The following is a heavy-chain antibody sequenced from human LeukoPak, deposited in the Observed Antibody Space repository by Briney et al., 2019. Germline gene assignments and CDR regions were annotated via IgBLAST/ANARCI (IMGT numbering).Heavy chain of an antibody. CDR3: AKPPRRDGYNLGY. D-gene: IGHD5-24*01. V-gene: IGHV5-51*01. J-gene: IGHJ4*02. CDR2: IYPGDSDT. Sequence: PGEPLKISCKGSGYSFTSYWIGWVRQMPGKGLEWMGIIYPGDSDTRYSPSFQGQVTISADKSISTAYLQWSSLKASDTAMYYCAKPPRRDGYNLGYWGRGTLVTVSS. CDR1: GYSFTSYW.